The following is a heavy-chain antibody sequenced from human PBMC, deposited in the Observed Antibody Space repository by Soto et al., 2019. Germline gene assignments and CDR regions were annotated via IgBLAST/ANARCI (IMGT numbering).Heavy chain of an antibody. V-gene: IGHV1-69*01. CDR3: ARGAPSSPGDYGDLDY. CDR2: IIPIFGTA. J-gene: IGHJ4*02. D-gene: IGHD4-17*01. Sequence: QVQLVQSGAEVKKPGSSVKVSCKASGGTFSSYAISWVRQAPGQGLEWMGGIIPIFGTANYAQQFQGRVTITADESTSTAYMELSSLRSEDTAVYYCARGAPSSPGDYGDLDYWGQGTLVTVSS. CDR1: GGTFSSYA.